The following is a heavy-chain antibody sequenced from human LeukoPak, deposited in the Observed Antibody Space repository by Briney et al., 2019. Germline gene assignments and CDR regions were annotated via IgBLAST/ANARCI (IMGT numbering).Heavy chain of an antibody. V-gene: IGHV6-1*01. CDR3: ARGVRYFDL. J-gene: IGHJ2*01. CDR2: TYFRSKWFN. CDR1: GDSVSSNSAA. Sequence: SQTLSLTCAISGDSVSSNSAAWNWIGQSPSRGLEWLGRTYFRSKWFNDYALSVKSRITINPDTSKSQFSLQLNSVTPEDTAVYFCARGVRYFDLWGRGTLVTVSS.